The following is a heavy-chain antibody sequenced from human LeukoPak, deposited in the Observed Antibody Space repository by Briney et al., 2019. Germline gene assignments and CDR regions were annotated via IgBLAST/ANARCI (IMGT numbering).Heavy chain of an antibody. Sequence: PGGSLRLSCAASGFTFSSYAMSWVRHTPGRGVMYISRINNGGSSANYADSVRGRFTISRDNAENTLYLQMTSLRAEDTAVYYCARPVADTNAPLDYWGQGTLVTVSS. D-gene: IGHD6-19*01. CDR2: INNGGSSA. CDR3: ARPVADTNAPLDY. J-gene: IGHJ4*02. CDR1: GFTFSSYA. V-gene: IGHV3-74*01.